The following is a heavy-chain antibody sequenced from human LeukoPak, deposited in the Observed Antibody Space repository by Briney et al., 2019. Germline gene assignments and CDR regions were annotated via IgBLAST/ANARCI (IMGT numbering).Heavy chain of an antibody. CDR2: MYYSGST. CDR3: ARLTTDYGDYLGVSYFDY. J-gene: IGHJ4*02. Sequence: SETLSLTCTVSGGSISSSSHYWGWIRQPPGKGLEWIGSMYYSGSTYYNPSLRSRVTISVDTSKNQFSLRLSSVTAADTAVYYCARLTTDYGDYLGVSYFDYWGQGTLVTVSS. CDR1: GGSISSSSHY. V-gene: IGHV4-39*01. D-gene: IGHD4-17*01.